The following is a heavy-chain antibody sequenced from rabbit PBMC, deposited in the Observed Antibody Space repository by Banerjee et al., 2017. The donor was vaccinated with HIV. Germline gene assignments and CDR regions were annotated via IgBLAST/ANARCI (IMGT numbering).Heavy chain of an antibody. J-gene: IGHJ3*01. CDR3: ARDRYSYDDYGDPISSTRLDL. CDR1: GIDFSSYYR. D-gene: IGHD2-1*01. V-gene: IGHV1S43*01. Sequence: QQQLEESGGGLVKPGGTLTLTCKASGIDFSSYYRMCWVRQAPGRGLELIACIYTTSGSTWYASWVNGRFTISRSTSLNTVDLQMTSLTAADTATYFCARDRYSYDDYGDPISSTRLDLWGQGTLVTVS. CDR2: IYTTSGST.